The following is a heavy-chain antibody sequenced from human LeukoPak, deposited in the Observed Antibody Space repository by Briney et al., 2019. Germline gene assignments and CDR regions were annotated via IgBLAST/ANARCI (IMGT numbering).Heavy chain of an antibody. Sequence: PGGSLRLSCAASGFTFSSYWMSWVRQAPGKGLEWVANIKQDGSEKYYVDSVKGRFTISRDNAKNSLYLQMNSLRDEDTAVYYCAREDRSVQQLLLSSDAFDIWGQGTMVTVSS. V-gene: IGHV3-7*01. J-gene: IGHJ3*02. CDR1: GFTFSSYW. D-gene: IGHD6-13*01. CDR2: IKQDGSEK. CDR3: AREDRSVQQLLLSSDAFDI.